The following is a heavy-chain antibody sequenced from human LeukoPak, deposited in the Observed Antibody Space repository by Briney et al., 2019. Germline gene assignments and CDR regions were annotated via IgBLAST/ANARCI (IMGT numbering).Heavy chain of an antibody. Sequence: SETLSLTCAVYGGSFSGYYWSWIRQPPGKGLEWIGEINHSGSTNYNPSLKSRVTISVDTSKNQFSLKLSSVTAADTAVYYCARAGEDIVATERYYYYYGMDVWGQGTTVTVSS. CDR3: ARAGEDIVATERYYYYYGMDV. J-gene: IGHJ6*02. D-gene: IGHD5-12*01. CDR2: INHSGST. V-gene: IGHV4-34*01. CDR1: GGSFSGYY.